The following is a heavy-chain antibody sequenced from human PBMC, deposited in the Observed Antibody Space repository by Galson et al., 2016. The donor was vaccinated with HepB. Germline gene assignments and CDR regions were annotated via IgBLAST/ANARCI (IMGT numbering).Heavy chain of an antibody. CDR3: AKCTSRSGCVGFRTDN. Sequence: SLRLSCAASGFRFRDKTMNWVRQAPGKGLEWVSIISGGSTYTKYGDSVKGRFTISRDDSKNTLYLQMNSLRAEDTAVYYCAKCTSRSGCVGFRTDNWGQGTLVSVSS. CDR2: ISGGSTYT. CDR1: GFRFRDKT. D-gene: IGHD2-2*01. V-gene: IGHV3-23*01. J-gene: IGHJ4*02.